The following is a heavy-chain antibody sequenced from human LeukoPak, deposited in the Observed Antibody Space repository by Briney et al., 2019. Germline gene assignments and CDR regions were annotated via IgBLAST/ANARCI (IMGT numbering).Heavy chain of an antibody. CDR2: IYSTGST. V-gene: IGHV4-4*07. D-gene: IGHD6-13*01. Sequence: SETLSLTCTVSGGSINFYYWSWIRQPAGKGLEWIGRIYSTGSTNYSPSLKSRVTMSVDKSKNQFSLNLSSVAAADTAVYYCARGIADPYSFDSWGQGTLVTVSS. CDR1: GGSINFYY. CDR3: ARGIADPYSFDS. J-gene: IGHJ4*02.